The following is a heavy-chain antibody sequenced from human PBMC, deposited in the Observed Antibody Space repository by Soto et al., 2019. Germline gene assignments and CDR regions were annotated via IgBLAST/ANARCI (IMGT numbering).Heavy chain of an antibody. Sequence: GGSLRLSCAASGFTFSSYGMHWVRQAPGKGLEWVAVISYDGSNKYYADSVKGRLTISRDNSKNTLYLQMNSLRAEDTAVYYCAKDGADSTLDYWGQGTLVTVSS. CDR1: GFTFSSYG. CDR3: AKDGADSTLDY. D-gene: IGHD1-26*01. J-gene: IGHJ4*02. V-gene: IGHV3-30*18. CDR2: ISYDGSNK.